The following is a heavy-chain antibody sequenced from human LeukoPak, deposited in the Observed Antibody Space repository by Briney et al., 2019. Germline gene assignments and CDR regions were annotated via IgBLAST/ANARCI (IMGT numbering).Heavy chain of an antibody. D-gene: IGHD3-22*01. CDR1: VFTFSSYW. Sequence: GGSLRLSCAASVFTFSSYWMPWVGQAPGKGLVWVSRIKSDGSTSYASSVKGRFTISRDNAKNTVSLQMNRLRAEDTGVYYCAGAPSEIGGYYPEYFRHWGQGTLVTVSP. CDR2: IKSDGST. J-gene: IGHJ1*01. V-gene: IGHV3-74*01. CDR3: AGAPSEIGGYYPEYFRH.